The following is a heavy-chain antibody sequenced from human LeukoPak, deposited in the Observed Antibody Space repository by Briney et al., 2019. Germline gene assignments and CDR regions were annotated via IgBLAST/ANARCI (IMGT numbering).Heavy chain of an antibody. CDR2: ISSRSSHS. V-gene: IGHV3-11*06. J-gene: IGHJ1*01. CDR1: GFTFSDYY. CDR3: ARDTYYYDSSGYYFSAEYFQH. D-gene: IGHD3-22*01. Sequence: KTEGSLRLSCAASGFTFSDYYMSWIRQAPGKGLEWVSYISSRSSHSNYADSVKGRFTISRDNAKNSLYLQMNSLRAEDTAVDYCARDTYYYDSSGYYFSAEYFQHWGQGTLVTVSS.